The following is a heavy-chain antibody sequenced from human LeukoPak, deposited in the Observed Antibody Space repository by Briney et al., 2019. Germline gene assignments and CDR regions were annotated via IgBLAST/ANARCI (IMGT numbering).Heavy chain of an antibody. Sequence: PGGSLRLSCAASGFTFSSSAMSWVRQAPGKGLEWVSAISGSGGTTYYADSVKGRFTISRDNSKNTLYLQMNSLRAEDTAVYYCAKGSYYYDSSGYHYYFDYWGQGTLVTVSS. CDR3: AKGSYYYDSSGYHYYFDY. D-gene: IGHD3-22*01. J-gene: IGHJ4*02. CDR1: GFTFSSSA. V-gene: IGHV3-23*01. CDR2: ISGSGGTT.